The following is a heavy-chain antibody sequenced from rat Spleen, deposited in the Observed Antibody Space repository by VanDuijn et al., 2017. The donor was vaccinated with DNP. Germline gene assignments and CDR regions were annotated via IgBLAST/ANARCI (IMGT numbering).Heavy chain of an antibody. CDR1: GLSLTSNS. J-gene: IGHJ4*01. V-gene: IGHV2-47*01. CDR3: ALMYTTDNYHYVMDA. CDR2: IWSNGGT. D-gene: IGHD1-6*01. Sequence: QVQLKESGPGLVQPSQTLSLTCTVSGLSLTSNSVSWIRQPPGKGLEWMGVIWSNGGTDYNSAIKSRLSISRDTSKIQVFLKMNSLQTEDIAMYFCALMYTTDNYHYVMDAWGQGASVTVSS.